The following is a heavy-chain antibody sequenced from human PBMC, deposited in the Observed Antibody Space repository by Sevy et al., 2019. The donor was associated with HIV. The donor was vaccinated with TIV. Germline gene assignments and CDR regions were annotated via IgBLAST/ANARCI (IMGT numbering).Heavy chain of an antibody. CDR3: AREGYDFWSGCVDV. V-gene: IGHV3-48*02. Sequence: GGSLRLSCAASGFTFSSYSMNWVRQAPGKGLEWVLYISSSSSTIYYADSVKGRFTISRDNAKNSLYLQMNSLRDEDTAVYYCAREGYDFWSGCVDVWGKGTTVTVSS. J-gene: IGHJ6*04. D-gene: IGHD3-3*01. CDR2: ISSSSSTI. CDR1: GFTFSSYS.